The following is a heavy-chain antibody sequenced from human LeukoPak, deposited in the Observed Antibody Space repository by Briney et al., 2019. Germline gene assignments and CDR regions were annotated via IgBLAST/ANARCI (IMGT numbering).Heavy chain of an antibody. CDR1: GLTFNIYG. D-gene: IGHD6-13*01. V-gene: IGHV3-30*18. Sequence: GRSLRLSCAASGLTFNIYGMHWVRQAPGKGLEWVAIISYDGSDKYYADSVKGRFTISRDDSKNTLYLQMNSLRAEDTAMYYCTKEIGAAGSSIEYYYYGMDVWGQGTTVTVSS. CDR3: TKEIGAAGSSIEYYYYGMDV. J-gene: IGHJ6*02. CDR2: ISYDGSDK.